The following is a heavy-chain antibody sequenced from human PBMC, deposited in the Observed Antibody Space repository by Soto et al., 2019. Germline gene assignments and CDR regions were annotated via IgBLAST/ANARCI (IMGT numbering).Heavy chain of an antibody. CDR3: ARGKKGILWFGEGRGIGRRYGMDV. CDR2: INHSGST. CDR1: GYSISSGYY. J-gene: IGHJ6*02. V-gene: IGHV4-38-2*01. Sequence: SETLSLTCAVSGYSISSGYYWGWIRQPPGKGLEWIGEINHSGSTNYNPSLKSRVTISVDTSKNQFSLKLSSVTAADTAVYYCARGKKGILWFGEGRGIGRRYGMDVWGQGTTVTVSS. D-gene: IGHD3-10*01.